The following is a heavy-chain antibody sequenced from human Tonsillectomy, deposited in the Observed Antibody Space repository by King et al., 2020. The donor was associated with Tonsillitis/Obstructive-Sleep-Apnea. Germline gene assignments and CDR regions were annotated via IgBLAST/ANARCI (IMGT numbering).Heavy chain of an antibody. CDR1: GFPVSDYA. D-gene: IGHD2-15*01. Sequence: VQLVESGGGLVQPGGSLRLSCSASGFPVSDYAMGWVRQAPGKGLQWVSIICKCGAFTYYADSVKYRLTLSRDNYRNVVYLQMDSLSPDDTAVYYCAKVVYYSGAHKFDPWGQGTLVTVSS. V-gene: IGHV3-23*04. CDR2: ICKCGAFT. CDR3: AKVVYYSGAHKFDP. J-gene: IGHJ5*02.